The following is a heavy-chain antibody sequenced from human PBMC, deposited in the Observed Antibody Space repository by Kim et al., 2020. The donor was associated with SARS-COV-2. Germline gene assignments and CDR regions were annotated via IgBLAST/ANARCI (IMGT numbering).Heavy chain of an antibody. J-gene: IGHJ4*02. D-gene: IGHD6-19*01. CDR1: GFTFSSYG. CDR3: AKDREQWLVYCFDY. CDR2: ISYDGSNK. V-gene: IGHV3-30*18. Sequence: GGSLRLSCAASGFTFSSYGMHWVRQAPGKGLEWVAVISYDGSNKYYADSVKGRFTISRDNSKNTLYLQMNSLRAEDTALYYCAKDREQWLVYCFDYWGQGTLVTVSS.